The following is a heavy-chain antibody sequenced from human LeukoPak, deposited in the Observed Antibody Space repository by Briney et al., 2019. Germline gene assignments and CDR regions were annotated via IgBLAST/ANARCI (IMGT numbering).Heavy chain of an antibody. CDR2: ISWNSGSI. V-gene: IGHV3-9*01. CDR3: ARGNDY. Sequence: GGSLRLSCAASGFTFDDYAMHWVRQAPGKGLEWVSGISWNSGSIGYADSVKGRFTISRDNAKNSLYLQMNSLRAEDTAVYYCARGNDYWGQGTLVTVSS. CDR1: GFTFDDYA. J-gene: IGHJ4*02.